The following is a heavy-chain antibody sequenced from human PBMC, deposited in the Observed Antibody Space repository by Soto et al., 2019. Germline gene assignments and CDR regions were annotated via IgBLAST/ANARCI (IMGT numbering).Heavy chain of an antibody. D-gene: IGHD6-13*01. CDR3: AHRPIPYSSSWSNWFDP. CDR1: GFSLSTSGVG. CDR2: IYWDDDK. Sequence: SGPTLVNPTQTLTLTCTFSGFSLSTSGVGVGWIRQPPGKALEWLALIYWDDDKRYSPSLKSRLTITKDTSKNQVVLTMTNMDPVDTATYYCAHRPIPYSSSWSNWFDPWGQGTLVTVSS. V-gene: IGHV2-5*02. J-gene: IGHJ5*02.